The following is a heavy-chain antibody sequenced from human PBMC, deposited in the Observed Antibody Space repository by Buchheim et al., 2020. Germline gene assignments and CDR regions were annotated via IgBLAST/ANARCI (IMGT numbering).Heavy chain of an antibody. D-gene: IGHD3-10*02. CDR3: GHTSYVTEPRWFDP. CDR1: GFSLTTSGMG. Sequence: QITLKESGPTLVKPTQTLTLTCSFSGFSLTTSGMGAGWIRQPPGKALEWLAVIYWNGHNYYSSSLKNRLTITKDTSGNQVVLTLTNMDSVDTATYYCGHTSYVTEPRWFDPWGQGTL. J-gene: IGHJ5*02. V-gene: IGHV2-5*01. CDR2: IYWNGHN.